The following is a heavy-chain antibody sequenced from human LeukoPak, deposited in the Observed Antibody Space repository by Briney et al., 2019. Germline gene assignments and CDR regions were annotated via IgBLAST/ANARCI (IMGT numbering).Heavy chain of an antibody. V-gene: IGHV3-7*03. D-gene: IGHD3-22*01. J-gene: IGHJ4*02. Sequence: GGSLRLSCAASGFSFSTYWMAWVRQAPGKGLEWVGNIHKDGRVMFYAASVKGRFTISRDNAKNSLYLDMNSLRDEDTATYYCASSHDSSGNDWGQGTLVTVSS. CDR1: GFSFSTYW. CDR3: ASSHDSSGND. CDR2: IHKDGRVM.